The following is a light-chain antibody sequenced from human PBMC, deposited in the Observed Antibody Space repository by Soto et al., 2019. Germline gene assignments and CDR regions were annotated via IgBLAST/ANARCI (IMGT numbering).Light chain of an antibody. CDR3: QQYDNSPIT. CDR1: QSISSSF. CDR2: GAS. V-gene: IGKV3-20*01. J-gene: IGKJ5*01. Sequence: EIVLTQSPGILSLSPGERASLSCGASQSISSSFLAWYQQKPGQAPRLLIYGASGRATGIPDRFSGTGSETDFTLTISRLEPEDFAVYYCQQYDNSPITFGQGTRLEIK.